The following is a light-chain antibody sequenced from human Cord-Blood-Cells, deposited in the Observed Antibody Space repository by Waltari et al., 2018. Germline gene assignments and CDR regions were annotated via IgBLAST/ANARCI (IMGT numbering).Light chain of an antibody. V-gene: IGKV1-39*01. J-gene: IGKJ1*01. CDR3: QHSYSTPRT. CDR2: AAS. Sequence: DIQMTQSPSSLSASVGDRVTITCRASQSISSYLNWYQQKPGKAPKRLIYAASSLQSGVPSRFSGSGSETDFTLTISRLQPEDFATYYCQHSYSTPRTFGQGTKVEIK. CDR1: QSISSY.